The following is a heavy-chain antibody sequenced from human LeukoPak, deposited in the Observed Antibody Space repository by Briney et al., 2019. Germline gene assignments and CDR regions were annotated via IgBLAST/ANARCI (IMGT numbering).Heavy chain of an antibody. V-gene: IGHV5-51*01. CDR3: ARPPHSTSDAFDI. D-gene: IGHD6-6*01. J-gene: IGHJ3*02. Sequence: GESLKISCKGSGYSFTNYWIGWVRQMPGKGLEWMGIIYPGDSETRYSPSFQGQVTISADKSISTAYLQWSSLKASDTAMYYCARPPHSTSDAFDIWGQGTMVTVSS. CDR1: GYSFTNYW. CDR2: IYPGDSET.